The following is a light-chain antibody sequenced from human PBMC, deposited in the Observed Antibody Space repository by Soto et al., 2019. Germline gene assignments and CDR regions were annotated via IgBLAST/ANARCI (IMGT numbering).Light chain of an antibody. CDR1: QSVSSN. CDR2: GAS. V-gene: IGKV3-15*01. CDR3: QQYNNWPPYRT. Sequence: EIVMTQSPATLSVSPGERATLSCRASQSVSSNLAWYQQKPGQAPSLLICGASTRATGTPARFSGSGSGTEFTLTISSLQSEDFAVYYCQQYNNWPPYRTFGQGTKVDIK. J-gene: IGKJ1*01.